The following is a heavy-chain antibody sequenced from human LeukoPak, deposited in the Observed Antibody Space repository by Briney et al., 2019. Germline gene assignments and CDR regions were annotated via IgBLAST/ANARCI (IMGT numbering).Heavy chain of an antibody. CDR2: INWNGGST. D-gene: IGHD3-10*01. J-gene: IGHJ5*02. CDR1: GFTFSSYD. Sequence: GGSLRLSCAASGFTFSSYDMHWVRQAPGKGLEWVSGINWNGGSTGYADSVKGRFTISRDNAKNSLYLHMNNLRAEDTALYHCARVGRGSGSYYPSWFDPWGQGTLVTVSS. V-gene: IGHV3-20*01. CDR3: ARVGRGSGSYYPSWFDP.